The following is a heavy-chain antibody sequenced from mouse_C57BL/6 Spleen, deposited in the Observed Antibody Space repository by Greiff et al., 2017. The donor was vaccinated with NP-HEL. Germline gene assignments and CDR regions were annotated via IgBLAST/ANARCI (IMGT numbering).Heavy chain of an antibody. Sequence: EVKVVESGEGLVKPGGSLKLSCAASGFTFSSYAMSWVRQTPEKRLEWVAYISSGGDYIYYADTVKGRFTISRDNARNTLYLQMSSLKSEDTAMYYCTRDEGGYAMDYWGQGTSVTVSS. V-gene: IGHV5-9-1*02. CDR2: ISSGGDYI. CDR1: GFTFSSYA. J-gene: IGHJ4*01. CDR3: TRDEGGYAMDY.